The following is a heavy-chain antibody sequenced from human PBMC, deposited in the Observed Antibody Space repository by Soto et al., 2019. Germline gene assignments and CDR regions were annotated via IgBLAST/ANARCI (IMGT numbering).Heavy chain of an antibody. Sequence: SETLSLTCTVSGSSISSSSYYWSWIRQPPGKGLEWIGYIYYSGSTNYNPSLKGRVTISVDTSKNQFSLKLSSVTAADTAVYYCARDRSGYSYGYYYGMDVWGQGTTVT. D-gene: IGHD5-18*01. CDR2: IYYSGST. CDR1: GSSISSSSYY. V-gene: IGHV4-61*01. J-gene: IGHJ6*02. CDR3: ARDRSGYSYGYYYGMDV.